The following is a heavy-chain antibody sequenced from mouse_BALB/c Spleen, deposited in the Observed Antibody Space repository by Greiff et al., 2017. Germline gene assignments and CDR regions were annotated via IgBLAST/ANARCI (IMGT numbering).Heavy chain of an antibody. J-gene: IGHJ4*01. CDR2: ISYSGST. D-gene: IGHD4-1*01. CDR1: GYSITSDYA. CDR3: ARSALGQEAMDY. V-gene: IGHV3-2*02. Sequence: DVHLVESGPGLVKPSQSLSLTCTVTGYSITSDYAWNWIRQFPGNKLEWMGYISYSGSTSYNPSLKSRISITRDTSKNQFFLQLNSVTTEDTATYYCARSALGQEAMDYWGQGTSVTVSS.